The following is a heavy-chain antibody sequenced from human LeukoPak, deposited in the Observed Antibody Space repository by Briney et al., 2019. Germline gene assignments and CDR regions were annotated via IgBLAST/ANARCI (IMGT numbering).Heavy chain of an antibody. CDR1: GFTFSSNY. V-gene: IGHV3-53*01. Sequence: GGSLRLSCAASGFTFSSNYMSWVRQAPGKGLECVSVIYSGGSTYYADSVKGRFTISRDNSKNTLYLQMNSLRAEDTAVYYCARSGELRLGELSWPLDYWGQGTLVTVSS. J-gene: IGHJ4*02. CDR2: IYSGGST. D-gene: IGHD3-16*02. CDR3: ARSGELRLGELSWPLDY.